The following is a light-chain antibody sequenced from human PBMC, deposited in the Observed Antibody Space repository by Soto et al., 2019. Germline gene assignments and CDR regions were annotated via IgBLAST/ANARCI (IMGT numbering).Light chain of an antibody. J-gene: IGLJ3*02. CDR2: EVT. CDR1: SSDVGAYNY. CDR3: RSFASSNTWV. V-gene: IGLV2-8*01. Sequence: QSVLTQPPSASGSPGQSVTISCTGTSSDVGAYNYVSWYQQHAGKAPKLVIYEVTKRPSGVPDRFSGSKSANTASLTVSGLQAEDEADYYCRSFASSNTWVFGGGTKQTVL.